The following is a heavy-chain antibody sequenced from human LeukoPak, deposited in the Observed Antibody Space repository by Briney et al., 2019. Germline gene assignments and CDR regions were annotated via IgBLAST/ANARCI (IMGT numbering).Heavy chain of an antibody. CDR3: ARHMFSVSFFYYIDV. V-gene: IGHV4-39*01. CDR2: IHYRGST. CDR1: GGSITSSGFY. J-gene: IGHJ6*03. D-gene: IGHD3-10*02. Sequence: SEPLSLTCIVSGGSITSSGFYWGWVRQPPGKGLEWIGSIHYRGSTYYNPSLKSRVTISVDTPKSQFSLRLSSVTAADTAVYYCARHMFSVSFFYYIDVWGKATTVTVSS.